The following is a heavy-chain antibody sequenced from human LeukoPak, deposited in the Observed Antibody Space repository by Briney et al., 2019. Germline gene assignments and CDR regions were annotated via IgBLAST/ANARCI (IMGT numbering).Heavy chain of an antibody. D-gene: IGHD2-8*01. CDR3: ARFWSGVDYLDY. V-gene: IGHV4-34*01. Sequence: PSETLSLTCAVYGGSFSGYYWSWIRQPPGKGLEWIGEINHSGSTNYNPSLKSRVTISLDTSKNQFSLTLSFVTAADTAVYYCARFWSGVDYLDYWGQGTLVTVSS. CDR2: INHSGST. CDR1: GGSFSGYY. J-gene: IGHJ4*02.